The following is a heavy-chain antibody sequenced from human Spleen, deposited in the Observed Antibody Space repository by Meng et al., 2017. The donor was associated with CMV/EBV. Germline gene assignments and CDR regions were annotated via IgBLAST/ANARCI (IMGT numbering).Heavy chain of an antibody. V-gene: IGHV3-21*04. J-gene: IGHJ4*02. Sequence: GGSLRLSCAASGFTFSSYSMNWVRQAPGKGLEWVSSISSSSSYIYYADSVKGRFTISRDNAKNSLYLQMNSLRAEDTAIYYCATFLRSRGCFDFWGQGSLVTVSS. D-gene: IGHD2/OR15-2a*01. CDR2: ISSSSSYI. CDR3: ATFLRSRGCFDF. CDR1: GFTFSSYS.